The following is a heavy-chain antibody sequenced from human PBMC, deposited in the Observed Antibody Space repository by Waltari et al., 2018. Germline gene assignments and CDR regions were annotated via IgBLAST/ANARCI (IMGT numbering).Heavy chain of an antibody. V-gene: IGHV4-34*01. CDR3: ASEGYYGSGSYYGYNWFDP. CDR2: INHSGST. CDR1: GGSFSGYY. Sequence: QVQLQQWGAGLLKPSETLSLTCAVYGGSFSGYYWSWIRQPPGKGLEWIGEINHSGSTNSNPSLKSRVTISVDTSKNQFSLKLSSVTAADTAVYYCASEGYYGSGSYYGYNWFDPWGQGTLVTVSS. J-gene: IGHJ5*02. D-gene: IGHD3-10*01.